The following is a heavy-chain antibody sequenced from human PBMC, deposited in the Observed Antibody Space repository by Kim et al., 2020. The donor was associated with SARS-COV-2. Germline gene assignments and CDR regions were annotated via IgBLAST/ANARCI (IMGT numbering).Heavy chain of an antibody. CDR3: ARDGTCGGDCSTYYYGMDV. Sequence: GGSLRLSCAASGFTFSSYSMNWVRQAPGKGLEWVSSISSSSSYIYYADSVKGRFTISRDNAKNSLYLQMNSLRAEDTAVYYCARDGTCGGDCSTYYYGMDVWGQGTTVTVSS. J-gene: IGHJ6*02. CDR2: ISSSSSYI. D-gene: IGHD2-21*02. V-gene: IGHV3-21*01. CDR1: GFTFSSYS.